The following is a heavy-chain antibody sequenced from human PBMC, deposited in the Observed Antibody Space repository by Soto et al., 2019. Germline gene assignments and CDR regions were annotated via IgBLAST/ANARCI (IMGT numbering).Heavy chain of an antibody. V-gene: IGHV4-34*01. CDR3: ARASGIAAASFDY. Sequence: QVQLQQWGAGLLKPSETLSLTCAVYGGSFSGYYWSWIRQPPGKGLEWIGEINHSGSTNYNPSLKSRVTISVDTSKNQFSLKLSSVTAADTAVYYCARASGIAAASFDYWGQGTLVTVSS. D-gene: IGHD6-13*01. J-gene: IGHJ4*02. CDR1: GGSFSGYY. CDR2: INHSGST.